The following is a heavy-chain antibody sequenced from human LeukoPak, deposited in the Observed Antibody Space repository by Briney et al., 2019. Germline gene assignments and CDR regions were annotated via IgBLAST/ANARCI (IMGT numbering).Heavy chain of an antibody. V-gene: IGHV4-59*01. Sequence: SETLSLTCTVSGGSISSYYWSWIRQPPGKGLEWIGYIYYSGSTYYNPSLKSRVTISVDTSKNQFSLKLSSVTAADTAVYYCERTTEAHSWRTRYYDYYMDVWGKGTTVTVSS. D-gene: IGHD6-13*01. CDR1: GGSISSYY. J-gene: IGHJ6*03. CDR2: IYYSGST. CDR3: ERTTEAHSWRTRYYDYYMDV.